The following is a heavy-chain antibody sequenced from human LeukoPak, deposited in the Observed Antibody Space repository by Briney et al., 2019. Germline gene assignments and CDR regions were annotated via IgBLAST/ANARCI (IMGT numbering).Heavy chain of an antibody. CDR3: ARHYYGSGRIDY. D-gene: IGHD3-10*01. V-gene: IGHV3-48*03. J-gene: IGHJ4*02. CDR2: ISSSGSTI. CDR1: GFTFSSYE. Sequence: PGGSLRLSCAASGFTFSSYEMNWVRQAPGKGLEWVSYISSSGSTIYYADSVKGRFTISRDNAKNSLYLQMNSLRAEDTAIYYCARHYYGSGRIDYWGQGTLVTVSS.